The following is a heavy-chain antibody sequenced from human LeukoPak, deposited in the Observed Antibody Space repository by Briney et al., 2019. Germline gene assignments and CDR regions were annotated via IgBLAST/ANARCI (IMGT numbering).Heavy chain of an antibody. CDR2: ISGSGGST. CDR3: VFVGSSSWESTFSFDY. J-gene: IGHJ4*02. CDR1: GFTFSSYA. V-gene: IGHV3-23*01. D-gene: IGHD6-13*01. Sequence: PGGSLRLSCAASGFTFSSYAISWVRQAPGKGLEWVSAISGSGGSTYYADSVKGRFTISRDNSKNTLYLQMNSLRAEDTAVYYCVFVGSSSWESTFSFDYWGQGTLVTVSS.